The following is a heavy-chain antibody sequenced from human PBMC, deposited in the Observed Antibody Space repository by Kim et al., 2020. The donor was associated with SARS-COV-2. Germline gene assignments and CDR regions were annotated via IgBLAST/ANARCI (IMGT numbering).Heavy chain of an antibody. CDR2: INTNTGNP. Sequence: ASVKVSCKASGYTFTSYAMNWVRQAPGQGLEWMGWINTNTGNPTYAQGFTGRFVFSLDTSVSTAYLQISSLKAEDTAVYYCARASTPYYYDSSGYYFYWGQGTLVTVSS. J-gene: IGHJ4*02. CDR1: GYTFTSYA. D-gene: IGHD3-22*01. V-gene: IGHV7-4-1*02. CDR3: ARASTPYYYDSSGYYFY.